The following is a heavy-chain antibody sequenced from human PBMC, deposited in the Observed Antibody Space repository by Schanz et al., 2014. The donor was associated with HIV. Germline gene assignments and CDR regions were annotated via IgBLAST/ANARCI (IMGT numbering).Heavy chain of an antibody. D-gene: IGHD2-15*01. CDR3: NAVYCSGGSCYLDY. V-gene: IGHV3-73*01. CDR2: IKSKANSYAT. J-gene: IGHJ4*02. Sequence: EVQLWESGGALVQPGGSLRLSCAASGFTFSGSAMHWVRQASGKGLEWVGRIKSKANSYATAYAASVKGRFTISRDDSKNTAYLQINSLKTEDTAVYYCNAVYCSGGSCYLDYWGQGTLVTVSS. CDR1: GFTFSGSA.